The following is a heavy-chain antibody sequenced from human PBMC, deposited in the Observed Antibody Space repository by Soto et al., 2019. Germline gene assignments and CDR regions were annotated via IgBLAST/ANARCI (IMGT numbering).Heavy chain of an antibody. Sequence: QVQLVQSGAEVKKPGASVKVSCKASGYTFTSYAMHWVRQAPGQRREWMGWINAGNGNTKYSRKFQGRVTITRDTSASTAYMELSSLRSEDTAVYYCARGPGGPDGPGDYWGQGTLVTVSS. CDR3: ARGPGGPDGPGDY. CDR2: INAGNGNT. J-gene: IGHJ4*02. CDR1: GYTFTSYA. D-gene: IGHD2-15*01. V-gene: IGHV1-3*01.